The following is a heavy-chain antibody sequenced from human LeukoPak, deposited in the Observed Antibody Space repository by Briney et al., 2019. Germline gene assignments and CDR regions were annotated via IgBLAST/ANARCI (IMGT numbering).Heavy chain of an antibody. CDR3: ARGMRIAVAGYWFDP. J-gene: IGHJ5*02. Sequence: SETLSLTWTVSGGSIDTFFWTWIRQPPGKGLEWIGYVSYAGTSYNPSLKSRLTISLDTSKTQFFLNLTSVTAADTGVYYCARGMRIAVAGYWFDPWGQGTLVTVSS. V-gene: IGHV4-59*01. CDR2: VSYAGT. CDR1: GGSIDTFF. D-gene: IGHD6-19*01.